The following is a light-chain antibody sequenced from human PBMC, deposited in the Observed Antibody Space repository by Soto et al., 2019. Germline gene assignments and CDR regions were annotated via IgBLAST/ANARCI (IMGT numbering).Light chain of an antibody. J-gene: IGLJ2*01. CDR3: QSYDSSLSGVL. CDR2: GDS. V-gene: IGLV1-40*01. CDR1: SSNIGAGYD. Sequence: QSVLTQPPSVSGAPGQRVTISCTGSSSNIGAGYDVHWYQQLPGTAPKLLIYGDSNRPSGVPDRFSGSKSGTSASLAITGLQAEDEADYYCQSYDSSLSGVLFGGWTKLTVL.